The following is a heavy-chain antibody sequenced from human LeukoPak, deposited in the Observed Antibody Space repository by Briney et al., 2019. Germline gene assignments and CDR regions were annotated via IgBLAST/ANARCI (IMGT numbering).Heavy chain of an antibody. CDR3: ASLRRYSYGSW. CDR2: ISSSSSYI. CDR1: GFTFDDYA. V-gene: IGHV3-21*01. D-gene: IGHD5-18*01. Sequence: GGSLRLSCAASGFTFDDYAMHWVRQAPGKGLEWVSSISSSSSYIYYADSVKGRFTISRDNAKNSLYLQMNSLRAEDTAVYYCASLRRYSYGSWWGQGTLVTVSS. J-gene: IGHJ4*02.